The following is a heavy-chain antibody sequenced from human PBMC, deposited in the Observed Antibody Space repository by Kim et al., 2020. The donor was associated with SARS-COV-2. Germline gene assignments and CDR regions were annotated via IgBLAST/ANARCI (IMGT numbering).Heavy chain of an antibody. J-gene: IGHJ4*02. Sequence: RPSFQGQVTISADKSISTAYLQWSSLKASDTAMYYCARPSTVTDLGFDYWGQGTLVTVSS. CDR3: ARPSTVTDLGFDY. V-gene: IGHV5-51*01. D-gene: IGHD4-17*01.